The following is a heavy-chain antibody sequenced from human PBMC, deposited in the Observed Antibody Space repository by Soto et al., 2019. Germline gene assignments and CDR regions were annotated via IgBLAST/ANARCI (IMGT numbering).Heavy chain of an antibody. D-gene: IGHD2-15*01. V-gene: IGHV3-23*01. J-gene: IGHJ5*02. CDR1: GFTFSSYA. CDR2: LSGSGGST. CDR3: AKDKSIPGVVAASRNWFDP. Sequence: EVQLLESGGGLVQPGGSLRLSCAASGFTFSSYAMSWARQDPGKGLEWVSALSGSGGSTYYAASVKGRFTISKDNSKNALYLQLNSLRAEDTAVYYCAKDKSIPGVVAASRNWFDPWGQGPLVTVSS.